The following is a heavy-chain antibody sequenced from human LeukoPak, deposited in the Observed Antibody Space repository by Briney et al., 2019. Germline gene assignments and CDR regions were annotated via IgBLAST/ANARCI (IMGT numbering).Heavy chain of an antibody. D-gene: IGHD4-17*01. CDR3: ARDQGRYGDYRFDP. J-gene: IGHJ5*02. V-gene: IGHV3-21*01. CDR1: GFTFSSYS. CDR2: ISSSSSYI. Sequence: PGGSLRLSCAASGFTFSSYSMNWVRQAPGKGLEWVSSISSSSSYIYYADSVKGRFTISRDNAKNSLYLQINSLRAEDTAVYYCARDQGRYGDYRFDPWGQGTLVTVSS.